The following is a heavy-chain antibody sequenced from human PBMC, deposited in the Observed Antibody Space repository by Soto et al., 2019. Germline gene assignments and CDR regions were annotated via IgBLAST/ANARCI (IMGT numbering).Heavy chain of an antibody. CDR1: GGTFSSYA. V-gene: IGHV1-69*01. D-gene: IGHD2-15*01. J-gene: IGHJ4*02. Sequence: QVQLVQSVADVKKPGSSVKVSCKASGGTFSSYAISWVRQAPGQGLEWMGGIIPIFGTANYAQKFQGRVTITADESRSRAYVELIRLRSEGTAVDDCASFPPGGGAGRDYWGQGTLVTVSS. CDR2: IIPIFGTA. CDR3: ASFPPGGGAGRDY.